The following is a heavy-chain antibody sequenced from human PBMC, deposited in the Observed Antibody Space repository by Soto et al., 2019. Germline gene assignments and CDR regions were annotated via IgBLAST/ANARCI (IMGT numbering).Heavy chain of an antibody. Sequence: AGSLSLSWVASGFPSSSHSMNWVRQPQGKGLEWVSSISSSSSYIYYADSVKGRFTISRDNAKNSLYLQMNSLRAEDTAVYYCARDFDVVRGFTLGYWGQGTLVTVSS. CDR2: ISSSSSYI. V-gene: IGHV3-21*01. J-gene: IGHJ4*02. D-gene: IGHD3-10*01. CDR3: ARDFDVVRGFTLGY. CDR1: GFPSSSHS.